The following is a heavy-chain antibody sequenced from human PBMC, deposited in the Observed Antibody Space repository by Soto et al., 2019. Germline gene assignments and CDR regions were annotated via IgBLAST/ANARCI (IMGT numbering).Heavy chain of an antibody. D-gene: IGHD6-13*01. CDR3: TRLVKQTGSYCMDV. J-gene: IGHJ6*03. Sequence: GGSLRLSCTASGFTFSDHYMDWVRQAPGKGLEWVGRSRNKAKSYTTQYAASVEGRFTISRDDSKSSLYLQMNSLKTEDTAVYYCTRLVKQTGSYCMDVWGKGTTVTVSS. CDR2: SRNKAKSYTT. V-gene: IGHV3-72*01. CDR1: GFTFSDHY.